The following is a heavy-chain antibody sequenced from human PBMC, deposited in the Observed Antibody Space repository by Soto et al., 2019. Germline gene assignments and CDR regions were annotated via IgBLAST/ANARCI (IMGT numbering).Heavy chain of an antibody. D-gene: IGHD4-4*01. V-gene: IGHV3-11*05. CDR1: GLTFSDNY. J-gene: IGHJ5*02. Sequence: GGSLRLSCVVSGLTFSDNYMTWIRQVPGKGLKCVSYISGNGKYINYADSVKGRFTISRDNFRNMLYVQMSGLRAADTATYYCVIEDNVCRNGPCVRAWGQGTLVTVSS. CDR2: ISGNGKYI. CDR3: VIEDNVCRNGPCVRA.